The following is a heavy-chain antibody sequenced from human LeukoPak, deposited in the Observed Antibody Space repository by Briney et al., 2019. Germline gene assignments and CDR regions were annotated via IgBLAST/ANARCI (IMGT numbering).Heavy chain of an antibody. J-gene: IGHJ3*02. Sequence: PGGSLRLSCVASGFTFSSYEMNWVRQAPGKGLEWVSYISSSGSTIYYADSVKGRFTISRDNAKNLLYLQMNSLRAEDTAVYYCVRSKASMTYDAFDIWGQGTMVTVSS. CDR3: VRSKASMTYDAFDI. D-gene: IGHD2-21*02. CDR2: ISSSGSTI. CDR1: GFTFSSYE. V-gene: IGHV3-48*03.